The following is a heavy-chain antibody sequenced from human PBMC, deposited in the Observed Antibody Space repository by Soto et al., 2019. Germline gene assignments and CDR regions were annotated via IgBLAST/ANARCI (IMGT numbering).Heavy chain of an antibody. D-gene: IGHD6-19*01. J-gene: IGHJ4*02. Sequence: QVQLVESGGGVVQPGRSLRLSCAASGFTFSSYAMHWVRQAPGKGLEWVAVISYDGSNKYYADSVKGRFTISRDNSKNTLDLQMNSLRAEDTAVYYCASHIAVAGAFDYWGQGTLVTVSS. CDR3: ASHIAVAGAFDY. V-gene: IGHV3-30-3*01. CDR2: ISYDGSNK. CDR1: GFTFSSYA.